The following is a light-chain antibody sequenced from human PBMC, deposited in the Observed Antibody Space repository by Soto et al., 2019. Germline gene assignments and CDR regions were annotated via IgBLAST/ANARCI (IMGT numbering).Light chain of an antibody. J-gene: IGLJ1*01. V-gene: IGLV2-14*01. CDR2: EVS. Sequence: QSVLTQPASVSGSPGQSITISCTGTSSDVGGYNYVSWYQQNPGNAPQLMIYEVSTRPSGVSNRFSASKSGNTASLTISGLRAEDESDYYCSSYTISGTYVFGTGTKVTVL. CDR3: SSYTISGTYV. CDR1: SSDVGGYNY.